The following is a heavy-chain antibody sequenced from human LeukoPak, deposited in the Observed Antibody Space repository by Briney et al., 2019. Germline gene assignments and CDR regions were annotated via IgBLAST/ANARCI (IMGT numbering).Heavy chain of an antibody. CDR3: AKDIGGYCSGGSCYGIDY. Sequence: PGGSLRLSCAASGFTLSNHWMHWIRQAPGKGLEWVSLISWDGGSTYYADSVKGRFTISRDNSKNSLYLQMNSLRAEDIALYYCAKDIGGYCSGGSCYGIDYWGQGTLVTVSS. J-gene: IGHJ4*02. V-gene: IGHV3-43D*03. CDR2: ISWDGGST. D-gene: IGHD2-15*01. CDR1: GFTLSNHW.